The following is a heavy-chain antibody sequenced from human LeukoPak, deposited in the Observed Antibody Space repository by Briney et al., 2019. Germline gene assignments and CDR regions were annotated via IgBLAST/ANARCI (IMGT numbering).Heavy chain of an antibody. CDR1: GVSISRYY. J-gene: IGHJ6*03. CDR3: ARHLDYYYMDV. Sequence: SETLSLTCTVSGVSISRYYWSGIRQPAGKGLEWIGYIYTSGSTNYNPPLKSRVPISVDTSKNQFSLKMSPVTAADPAVYYCARHLDYYYMDVWGKGTTVTVSS. CDR2: IYTSGST. V-gene: IGHV4-4*09.